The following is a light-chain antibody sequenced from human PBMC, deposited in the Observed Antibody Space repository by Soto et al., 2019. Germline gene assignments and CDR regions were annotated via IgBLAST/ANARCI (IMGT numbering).Light chain of an antibody. V-gene: IGKV1-5*01. CDR2: NAF. CDR1: LSISGW. Sequence: IQLAQSPSTLSAPIGDTVTITCRASLSISGWLAWYQQAPGKAPKLLIFNAFTLQRGVPSRFRGGGSGTEFTLTISSLHPDDSAIYYCQQYNSYPWTFGLGTKVDIK. CDR3: QQYNSYPWT. J-gene: IGKJ1*01.